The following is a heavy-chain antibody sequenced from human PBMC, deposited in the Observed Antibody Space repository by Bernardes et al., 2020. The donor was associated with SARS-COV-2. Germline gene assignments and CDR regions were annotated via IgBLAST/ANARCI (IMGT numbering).Heavy chain of an antibody. Sequence: SETLSLTCTVSGGSISTYYWSWIRQPPGKGLEWIGYIYYSGSTNYNPSLKSRVTISVDTSKNQSSLKLSSVTAADTAVYYCARGPGVRGPLDYYYYGMDVWGQGTTVTVSS. CDR1: GGSISTYY. V-gene: IGHV4-59*01. CDR3: ARGPGVRGPLDYYYYGMDV. CDR2: IYYSGST. D-gene: IGHD3-10*01. J-gene: IGHJ6*02.